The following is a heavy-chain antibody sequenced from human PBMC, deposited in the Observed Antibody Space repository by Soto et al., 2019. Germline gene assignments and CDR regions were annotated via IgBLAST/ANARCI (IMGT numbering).Heavy chain of an antibody. J-gene: IGHJ4*02. CDR1: GFTFSSYA. CDR2: ISYDGSNK. V-gene: IGHV3-30-3*01. CDR3: ARENYDILTGYYKYYFDY. D-gene: IGHD3-9*01. Sequence: GGSLRLSCAASGFTFSSYAMHWVRQAPGKGLEWVAVISYDGSNKYYADSVKGRFTISRDNSKNTLYLQMNSLRAEDTAVYYCARENYDILTGYYKYYFDYWGQGTLVTVSS.